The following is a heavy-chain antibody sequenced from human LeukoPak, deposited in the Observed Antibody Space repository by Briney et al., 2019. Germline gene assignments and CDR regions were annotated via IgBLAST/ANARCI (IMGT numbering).Heavy chain of an antibody. D-gene: IGHD3-3*01. V-gene: IGHV3-74*01. CDR3: AKDHYWSIDY. Sequence: TGGSLRLSCAASGFDFSSNWMHWVRHAPGQGLVWVSRIKGDGISTNYADSVKGRFTISRDIAKNTLYLQMNSLRAEDTGVYYCAKDHYWSIDYWGRGTLVTDSS. CDR2: IKGDGIST. J-gene: IGHJ4*02. CDR1: GFDFSSNW.